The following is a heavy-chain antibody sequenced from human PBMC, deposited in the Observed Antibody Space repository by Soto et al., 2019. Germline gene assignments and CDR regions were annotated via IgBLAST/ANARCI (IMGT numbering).Heavy chain of an antibody. D-gene: IGHD5-12*01. CDR2: NYHSGTT. CDR1: GGTISTYY. Sequence: SETLSLTCAVSGGTISTYYWSWIRQPPGKGLEWIGYNYHSGTTNYNPSLKSRVTISVDTSKNQFPLRLTSVTAADTAIYYCVREAYIGYGHAIDPWGQGTLLPVSS. J-gene: IGHJ5*02. CDR3: VREAYIGYGHAIDP. V-gene: IGHV4-59*01.